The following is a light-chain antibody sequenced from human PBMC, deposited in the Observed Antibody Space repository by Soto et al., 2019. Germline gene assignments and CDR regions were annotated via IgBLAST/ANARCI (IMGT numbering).Light chain of an antibody. CDR1: SSNIGAGYD. J-gene: IGLJ1*01. CDR3: QSYDSSLSVSYV. Sequence: QSVLTQPPSVSGAPGQRVTISCTGSSSNIGAGYDVHWYQQRPGTAPKLLIYGNKNRPSGVPDRFSGSKSGTSASLALTALQAEDEADYYCQSYDSSLSVSYVFGTGTKVTVL. V-gene: IGLV1-40*01. CDR2: GNK.